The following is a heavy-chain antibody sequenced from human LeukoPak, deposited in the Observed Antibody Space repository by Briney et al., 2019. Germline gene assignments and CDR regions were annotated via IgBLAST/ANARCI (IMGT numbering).Heavy chain of an antibody. J-gene: IGHJ4*02. CDR1: GFTFSNAW. D-gene: IGHD3-22*01. CDR3: TTERYVDTSGYRPFGY. V-gene: IGHV3-15*01. CDR2: VKSTAEGGTT. Sequence: PGGSLRLSCAASGFTFSNAWMSWVRQAPGKGVEWVGRVKSTAEGGTTDYAAPVKGRFTISGDDSENKLYLQMNSLKTEDTGVYYCTTERYVDTSGYRPFGYWGQGTLVTVSS.